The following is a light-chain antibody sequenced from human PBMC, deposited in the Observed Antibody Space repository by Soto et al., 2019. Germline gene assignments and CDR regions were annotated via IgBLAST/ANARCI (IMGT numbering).Light chain of an antibody. CDR2: GVS. CDR3: NSFSRGTPLRV. CDR1: SNDVGGYNY. Sequence: QSVLTQPASVSGSPGQSITISCAGTSNDVGGYNYVSWYQQHPGKAPKLLIYGVSHGPSGVSHRFCGSKSGDTASLTIAGLKGEDAADYYCNSFSRGTPLRVFGTGTKLTFL. J-gene: IGLJ1*01. V-gene: IGLV2-14*01.